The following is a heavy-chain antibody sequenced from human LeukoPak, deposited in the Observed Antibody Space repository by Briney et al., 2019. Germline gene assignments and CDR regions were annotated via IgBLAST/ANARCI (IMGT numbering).Heavy chain of an antibody. Sequence: PSETLSLTCAVYGGSFSGYYMSWVRQAPGKGLEWVSVIYSGGSTYYADSVKGRFTISRDNSKNSLFLQMTSLRAEDTAVYYCVYGDFVRTVNYFDYWGQGTLVTVSS. CDR1: GGSFSGYY. D-gene: IGHD4-17*01. CDR2: IYSGGST. CDR3: VYGDFVRTVNYFDY. V-gene: IGHV3-66*01. J-gene: IGHJ4*02.